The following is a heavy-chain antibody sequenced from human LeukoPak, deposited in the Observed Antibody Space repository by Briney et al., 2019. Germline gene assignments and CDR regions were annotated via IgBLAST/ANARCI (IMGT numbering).Heavy chain of an antibody. D-gene: IGHD2-2*01. V-gene: IGHV3-48*04. CDR1: GFTFSSYS. J-gene: IGHJ1*01. CDR2: ISSSSTI. Sequence: GGSLRLSCAASGFTFSSYSMNWVRQAPGKGLEGVSYISSSSTIYYADSVKGRFTISRDNAKNSLYLQMNSLRAEDTAVYYCARVAHRYCSSTSCSKGQYFQHWGQGTLVTVSS. CDR3: ARVAHRYCSSTSCSKGQYFQH.